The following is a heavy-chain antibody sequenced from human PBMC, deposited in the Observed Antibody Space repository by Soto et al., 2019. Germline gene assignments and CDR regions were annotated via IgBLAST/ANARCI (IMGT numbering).Heavy chain of an antibody. CDR3: ARAGAWGSNYDDAAFDA. J-gene: IGHJ3*01. CDR2: INVGTGYT. D-gene: IGHD3-22*01. Sequence: VHLVQSGAEVKKPGASVKVSCRASGYTFTSDAMHWVRQAPGQGLEWLGWINVGTGYTTFSQKFQGRVSITRVTYASTAYMELSSLRSEDTAIYYCARAGAWGSNYDDAAFDAWGQGTKVTASS. CDR1: GYTFTSDA. V-gene: IGHV1-3*01.